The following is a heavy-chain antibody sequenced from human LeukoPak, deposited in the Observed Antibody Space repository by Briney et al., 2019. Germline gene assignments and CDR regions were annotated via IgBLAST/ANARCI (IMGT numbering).Heavy chain of an antibody. Sequence: GGSLRLSCTASGFTFSTYSMNWVRQAPGRGLEWVSYISGSSSSSDGGARQYADSVKGRFTISRDNSKNTLYLQMNSLRAEDTAVYYCARTPGIAVAGTMYYWGQGTLVTVSS. V-gene: IGHV3-48*01. CDR1: GFTFSTYS. J-gene: IGHJ4*02. CDR3: ARTPGIAVAGTMYY. D-gene: IGHD6-19*01. CDR2: ISGSSSSSDGGAR.